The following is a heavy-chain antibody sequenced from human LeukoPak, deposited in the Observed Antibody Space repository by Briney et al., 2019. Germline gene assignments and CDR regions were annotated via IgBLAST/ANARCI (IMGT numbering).Heavy chain of an antibody. J-gene: IGHJ3*01. D-gene: IGHD3-22*01. CDR1: GFTFSSYW. CDR3: ARDWLAGNPYHAFDL. Sequence: PGGSLRLSCAASGFTFSSYWMSWVRQAPGKGLECVAYIKEDGSEEYYVDSVKGRFSISRDNAKNSLYLQMNSLRAEDTAVYYCARDWLAGNPYHAFDLWGKGTMVTVSS. CDR2: IKEDGSEE. V-gene: IGHV3-7*01.